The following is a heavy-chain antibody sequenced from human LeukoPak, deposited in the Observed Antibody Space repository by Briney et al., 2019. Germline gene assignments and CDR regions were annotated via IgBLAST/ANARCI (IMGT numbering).Heavy chain of an antibody. CDR3: ARALTTSNRFDY. D-gene: IGHD4-11*01. CDR1: GGSFSGYC. J-gene: IGHJ4*02. CDR2: INHSGST. Sequence: PSETLSLTCAVYGGSFSGYCWSWIRQPPGKGLEWIGEINHSGSTNYNPSLKSRVTISVDTSKNQFSLKLSSVTAADTAVYYCARALTTSNRFDYWGQGTLVTVSS. V-gene: IGHV4-34*01.